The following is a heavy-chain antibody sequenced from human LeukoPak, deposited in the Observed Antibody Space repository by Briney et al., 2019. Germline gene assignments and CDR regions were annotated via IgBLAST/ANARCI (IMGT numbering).Heavy chain of an antibody. CDR1: GFPFSSYA. J-gene: IGHJ4*02. D-gene: IGHD5-18*01. Sequence: GSLRLSCVVSGFPFSSYAMSWVRQAPGKGLEWGSGISGSGGSTYYADSVKGRFTISRDNTKNTLYLQMNGLRAEDTAVYYCAREQRGYEYWGQGTLVTVSS. V-gene: IGHV3-23*01. CDR3: AREQRGYEY. CDR2: ISGSGGST.